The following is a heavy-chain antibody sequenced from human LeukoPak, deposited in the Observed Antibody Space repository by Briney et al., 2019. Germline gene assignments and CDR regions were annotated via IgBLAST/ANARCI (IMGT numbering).Heavy chain of an antibody. D-gene: IGHD2-15*01. CDR2: INHSGST. Sequence: SETLSLTCAVYGGSFSGYYWSWIRQPPGKGLEWIGEINHSGSTNYNPSLKSRVTISVDASKNQFSLKLSSATAADTAVYYCARGGNIVVVVAAYSWFDPWGQGTLVTVSS. CDR1: GGSFSGYY. V-gene: IGHV4-34*01. CDR3: ARGGNIVVVVAAYSWFDP. J-gene: IGHJ5*02.